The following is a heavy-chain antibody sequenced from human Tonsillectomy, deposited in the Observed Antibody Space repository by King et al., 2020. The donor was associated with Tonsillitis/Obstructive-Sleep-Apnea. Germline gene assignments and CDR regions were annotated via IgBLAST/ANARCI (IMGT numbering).Heavy chain of an antibody. Sequence: QLQESGPGLVKPSETLSLTCTVSGGSVSSGSYYWSWIRQPPGKGLEWIGYIYYSGSTNYNPSLKSRVTISVDTSKNQFSLKLSSVTAADTAVYYCARSPSSGASDYWGQGTLVTVSS. CDR3: ARSPSSGASDY. CDR2: IYYSGST. J-gene: IGHJ4*02. V-gene: IGHV4-61*01. D-gene: IGHD6-19*01. CDR1: GGSVSSGSYY.